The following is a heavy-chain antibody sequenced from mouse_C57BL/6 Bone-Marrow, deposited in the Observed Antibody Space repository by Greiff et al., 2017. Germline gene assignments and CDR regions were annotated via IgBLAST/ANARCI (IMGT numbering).Heavy chain of an antibody. V-gene: IGHV14-4*01. J-gene: IGHJ3*01. Sequence: EVQLQQSGAELVRPGASVKLSCTASGFNIKDASMHWVKQRPEQGLEWIGRIDPENGDTEYASKFQGKATITADTSSNTAYLKLSSLTSEDTAVYYCIRFAYWGQGTLVTVSA. CDR1: GFNIKDAS. CDR2: IDPENGDT. CDR3: IRFAY.